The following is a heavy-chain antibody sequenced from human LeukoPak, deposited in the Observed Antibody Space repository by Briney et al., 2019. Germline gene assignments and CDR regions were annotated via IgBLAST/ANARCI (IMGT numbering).Heavy chain of an antibody. J-gene: IGHJ6*03. CDR2: IYATGSN. CDR1: GVSISSYH. CDR3: ASVDFSNYRRDYYYYMAV. D-gene: IGHD4-11*01. V-gene: IGHV4-4*09. Sequence: SETLSLTCTVSGVSISSYHWSWIRQPPGKGLEWFGYIYATGSNNYNHSQQRRVPLAVDTSKNQYALNLASVTAADTAGYDCASVDFSNYRRDYYYYMAVGGKGPTVTLSS.